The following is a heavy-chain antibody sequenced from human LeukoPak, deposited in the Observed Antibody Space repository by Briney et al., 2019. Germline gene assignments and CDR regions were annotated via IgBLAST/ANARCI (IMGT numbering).Heavy chain of an antibody. Sequence: PGGSLRLSCAASGFTFSSYEMNWVRQAPGKGLEWVSYISSSGSTIYYADSVKGRFTFSRDNAKNSLYLQMNSLRAEDTAVYYCARGQLWARDWGQGTLVTVSS. CDR2: ISSSGSTI. CDR1: GFTFSSYE. D-gene: IGHD5-18*01. V-gene: IGHV3-48*03. CDR3: ARGQLWARD. J-gene: IGHJ4*02.